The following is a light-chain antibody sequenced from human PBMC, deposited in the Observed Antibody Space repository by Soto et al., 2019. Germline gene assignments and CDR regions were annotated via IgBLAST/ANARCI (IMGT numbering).Light chain of an antibody. CDR1: SSDVGGYNY. V-gene: IGLV2-14*01. J-gene: IGLJ1*01. Sequence: QSALTQPASVSGSPGQSVTISCTGTSSDVGGYNYVSWYQQHPGRAPKLIIFDVSHRPSGVSDRFSGSKSGNTASLTISGLQAEDEADYYCCSYARSSTLLFGSGTKVTVL. CDR2: DVS. CDR3: CSYARSSTLL.